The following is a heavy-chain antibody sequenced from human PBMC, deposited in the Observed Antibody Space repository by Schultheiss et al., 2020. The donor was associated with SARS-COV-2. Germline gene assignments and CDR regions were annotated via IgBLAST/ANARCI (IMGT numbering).Heavy chain of an antibody. CDR1: GGSIGTYY. J-gene: IGHJ4*02. CDR3: ARYFYGDYVSHYFDY. D-gene: IGHD4-17*01. V-gene: IGHV4-59*08. Sequence: SQTLSLTCTVSGGSIGTYYWHWIRQSLVKGLEWIGYIYHSGSDSTSYNPSLKSRVAISVDTSKNQFYLRLSSVSAADTAVYYCARYFYGDYVSHYFDYWGQGTQVTVSS. CDR2: IYHSGSDST.